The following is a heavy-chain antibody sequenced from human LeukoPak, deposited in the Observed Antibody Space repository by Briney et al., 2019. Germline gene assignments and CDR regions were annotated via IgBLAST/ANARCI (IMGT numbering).Heavy chain of an antibody. CDR3: ARVESSSFEAGY. J-gene: IGHJ4*02. D-gene: IGHD6-6*01. CDR2: IWYDGSNK. Sequence: GGSLRLSCAASGFTFSSYGMHWVRQAPGKGLEWVAVIWYDGSNKYYADSVKGRFTISRDNSKNTLYLQMNSLRAEDTAVYYCARVESSSFEAGYWGQGTLVTVSS. V-gene: IGHV3-33*01. CDR1: GFTFSSYG.